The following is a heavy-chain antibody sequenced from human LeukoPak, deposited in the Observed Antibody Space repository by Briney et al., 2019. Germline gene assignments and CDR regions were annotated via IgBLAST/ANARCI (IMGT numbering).Heavy chain of an antibody. Sequence: PGGSLRLSCAASGFTFSSYAMRWVRQAPGKGLEWVSAIKGSGGSTYYAESVEGRFTIPRDKSKNTLYFQMNRLRAEDTAVYYCAKDHRLAAAGFPNWFDPWGQGTLVTVSS. V-gene: IGHV3-23*01. CDR3: AKDHRLAAAGFPNWFDP. D-gene: IGHD6-13*01. CDR1: GFTFSSYA. CDR2: IKGSGGST. J-gene: IGHJ5*02.